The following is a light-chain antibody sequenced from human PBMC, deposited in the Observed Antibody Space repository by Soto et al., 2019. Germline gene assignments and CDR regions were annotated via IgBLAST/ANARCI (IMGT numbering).Light chain of an antibody. Sequence: IQITQSRSTQCASVGGRFTMRCRASQSVSKWLAWYQQKPRKAPKLLIYDASTLEDGVPSRFSGSGSGTEFTLSISSLHTDDYATYYCQQYTSYWTFGQGTKVDI. CDR1: QSVSKW. CDR2: DAS. CDR3: QQYTSYWT. V-gene: IGKV1-5*01. J-gene: IGKJ1*01.